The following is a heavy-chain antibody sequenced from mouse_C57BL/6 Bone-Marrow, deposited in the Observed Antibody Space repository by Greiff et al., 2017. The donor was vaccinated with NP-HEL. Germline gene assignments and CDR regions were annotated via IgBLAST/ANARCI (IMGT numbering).Heavy chain of an antibody. V-gene: IGHV3-6*01. CDR2: ISYDGSN. CDR1: GYSITSGYY. Sequence: EVQLQQSGPGLVKPSQSLSLTCSVTGYSITSGYYWNWIRQFPGNKLEWMGYISYDGSNNYNPSLKNRISITRDTSKNQFFLKLNSVTTEDTATHYCAREGSSYYWGQGTTLTVSS. D-gene: IGHD1-1*01. J-gene: IGHJ2*01. CDR3: AREGSSYY.